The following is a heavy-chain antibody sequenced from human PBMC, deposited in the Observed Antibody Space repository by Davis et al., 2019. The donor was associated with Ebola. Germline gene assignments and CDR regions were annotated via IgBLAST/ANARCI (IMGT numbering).Heavy chain of an antibody. Sequence: MPSETLSLTCTVSGGSVSSGRFYWTWIRQALGKGLDWIGYIYYSGSTNYNPSLKSRVTISVDTSKNQFSLKLSSVTAADTAIYYCARGYNNSWYPRPYYFDYWGQGTLVTVSS. CDR1: GGSVSSGRFY. J-gene: IGHJ4*02. D-gene: IGHD6-13*01. CDR3: ARGYNNSWYPRPYYFDY. V-gene: IGHV4-61*01. CDR2: IYYSGST.